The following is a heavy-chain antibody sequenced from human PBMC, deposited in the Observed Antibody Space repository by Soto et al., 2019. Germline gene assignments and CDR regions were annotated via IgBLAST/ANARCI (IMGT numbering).Heavy chain of an antibody. CDR1: GGSFSGYY. D-gene: IGHD6-13*01. J-gene: IGHJ5*02. CDR3: ARGFGIAAAGTDRWFDP. Sequence: PSETLSLTCAVYGGSFSGYYWSWIRQPPGKGLEWIGEINHSGSTNYNPSLKSRVTISVDTSKNQFSLKLSSVTAADTAVYYCARGFGIAAAGTDRWFDPWGQGTLVTVSS. CDR2: INHSGST. V-gene: IGHV4-34*01.